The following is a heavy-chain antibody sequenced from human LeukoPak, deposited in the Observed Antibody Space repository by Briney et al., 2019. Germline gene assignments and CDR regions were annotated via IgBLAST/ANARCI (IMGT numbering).Heavy chain of an antibody. V-gene: IGHV4-34*01. CDR3: ARAPNDYYDSSGYFDY. CDR2: INHSGST. Sequence: SETLSLTCAVYGGSFSGYYWSWIRQPPGKGLEWIGEINHSGSTNYNPSLKSRVTISVDTSKNQFSLKLSSVTAADTAVYYCARAPNDYYDSSGYFDYWGQGTLVTVSS. D-gene: IGHD3-22*01. CDR1: GGSFSGYY. J-gene: IGHJ4*02.